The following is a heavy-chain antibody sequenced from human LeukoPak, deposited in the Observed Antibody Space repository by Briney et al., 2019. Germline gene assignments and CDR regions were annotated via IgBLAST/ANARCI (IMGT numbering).Heavy chain of an antibody. V-gene: IGHV1-18*04. CDR3: ARGITIFGVVVDY. Sequence: ASVKVSCKASGFIFTGYYMHWVRQAPGQGLEWMGWISAYNGNTNYAQKLQGRVTMTTDTSTSTAYMELRSLRSDDTAVYYCARGITIFGVVVDYWGQGTLVTVSS. CDR2: ISAYNGNT. D-gene: IGHD3-3*01. J-gene: IGHJ4*02. CDR1: GFIFTGYY.